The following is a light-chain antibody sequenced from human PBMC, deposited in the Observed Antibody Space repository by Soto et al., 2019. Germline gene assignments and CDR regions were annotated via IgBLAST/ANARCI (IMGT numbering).Light chain of an antibody. CDR1: QTIMTY. J-gene: IGKJ4*01. V-gene: IGKV1-39*01. CDR3: LQDYNYPLT. Sequence: DIQMTQSPSPLSASVGDEFTITCLASQTIMTYLNWYQLKPGKPPRLLIYAASSLQSGVPSRFSGSGSGTDFTLTISSPQPEDFATYYCLQDYNYPLTFGGGTKVDIK. CDR2: AAS.